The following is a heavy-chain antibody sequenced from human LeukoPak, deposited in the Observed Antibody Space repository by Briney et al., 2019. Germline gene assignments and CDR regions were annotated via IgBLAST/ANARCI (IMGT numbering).Heavy chain of an antibody. D-gene: IGHD3-22*01. Sequence: SETLSLTCTVSGGSISSYYWSWIRQPPGKGLEWIGYIYYSGSTNYNPSLKSRVTISVDTSKNQFSLRLSSVTAADTAVYYCARQLYDSSGYPFDYWGQGTLVTVSS. V-gene: IGHV4-59*08. CDR2: IYYSGST. CDR3: ARQLYDSSGYPFDY. CDR1: GGSISSYY. J-gene: IGHJ4*02.